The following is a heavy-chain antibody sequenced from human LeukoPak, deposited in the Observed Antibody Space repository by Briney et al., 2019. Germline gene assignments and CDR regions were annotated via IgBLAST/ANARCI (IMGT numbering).Heavy chain of an antibody. CDR1: GGTFSSYA. CDR2: IIPILGIA. Sequence: SVKVSCKASGGTFSSYAISWVRQAPGQGLEWMGRIIPILGIANYAQKFQGRVTITADESTSTAYMELSSLRSEDTAVYYCARGPGLLGYSSSSMSEYFQHWGQGTLVTVSS. J-gene: IGHJ1*01. V-gene: IGHV1-69*04. D-gene: IGHD6-6*01. CDR3: ARGPGLLGYSSSSMSEYFQH.